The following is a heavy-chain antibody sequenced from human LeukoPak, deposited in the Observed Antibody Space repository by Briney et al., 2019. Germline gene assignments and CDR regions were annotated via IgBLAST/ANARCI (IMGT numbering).Heavy chain of an antibody. CDR2: INGDGSST. D-gene: IGHD6-13*01. CDR3: ATDVGYSIRD. Sequence: PGGSLRLSCAASTFTFSAYWMHWVRQAPGKGLVWVSRINGDGSSTNYADSVKGRFTISGDNAKNTLYLQMNSLRAEDTAVYYCATDVGYSIRDWGQGTLVTVSS. J-gene: IGHJ4*02. CDR1: TFTFSAYW. V-gene: IGHV3-74*01.